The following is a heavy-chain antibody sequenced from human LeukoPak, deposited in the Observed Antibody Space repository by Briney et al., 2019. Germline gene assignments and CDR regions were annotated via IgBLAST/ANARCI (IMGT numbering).Heavy chain of an antibody. D-gene: IGHD5-18*01. CDR2: INHSGST. CDR3: ARQTAKNVDTARFDS. Sequence: SETLSLTCAVYGGSFSGYYWSWIRQPPGKGLEWIGEINHSGSTNYNPSLKSRVTISVDTSKNQFSLKLSSVTAADTAVYYCARQTAKNVDTARFDSWGQGTLVTVSS. V-gene: IGHV4-34*01. CDR1: GGSFSGYY. J-gene: IGHJ4*02.